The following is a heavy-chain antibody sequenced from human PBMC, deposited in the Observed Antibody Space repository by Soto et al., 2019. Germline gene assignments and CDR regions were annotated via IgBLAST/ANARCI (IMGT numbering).Heavy chain of an antibody. CDR2: ISNNGDIT. Sequence: PGGSLRLSCSASGFTFSNYAIHWVRQAPGRGLEYISAISNNGDITYYADSVKGRFTISRDNSKNTLYLQMNSLRAEDTAVYYCAKPRIAVAEWGYNWFDPWGQGTLVTVSS. D-gene: IGHD6-19*01. V-gene: IGHV3-64D*06. CDR1: GFTFSNYA. J-gene: IGHJ5*02. CDR3: AKPRIAVAEWGYNWFDP.